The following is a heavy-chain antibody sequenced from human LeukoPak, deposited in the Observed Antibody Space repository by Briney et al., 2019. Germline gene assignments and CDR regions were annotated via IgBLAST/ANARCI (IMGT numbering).Heavy chain of an antibody. CDR2: ISAYNGNT. CDR3: ARPHCSSTSCYLSFDP. Sequence: ASVKVSCKASGYTFTSCGISWVRQAPGQGLEWMGWISAYNGNTNYAQKLQGRVTMTTDTSTSTAYMELRSLRYDDTAVYYCARPHCSSTSCYLSFDPWGKGTLVTVSS. CDR1: GYTFTSCG. V-gene: IGHV1-18*01. J-gene: IGHJ5*02. D-gene: IGHD2-2*01.